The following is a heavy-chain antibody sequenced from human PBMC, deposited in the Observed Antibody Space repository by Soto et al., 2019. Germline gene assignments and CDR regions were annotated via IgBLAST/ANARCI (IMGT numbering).Heavy chain of an antibody. Sequence: QVQLVQSGAEVKKPGSSVKVSCKASGGTFSSYTISWVRQAPGQGLEWMGRIIPILGIANYAQKFQGRVTIRADKSKSTADMELSSLRSEDTAVYYCAIPFSGALDPWGQGTLVTFSS. CDR1: GGTFSSYT. J-gene: IGHJ5*02. CDR2: IIPILGIA. CDR3: AIPFSGALDP. D-gene: IGHD2-15*01. V-gene: IGHV1-69*02.